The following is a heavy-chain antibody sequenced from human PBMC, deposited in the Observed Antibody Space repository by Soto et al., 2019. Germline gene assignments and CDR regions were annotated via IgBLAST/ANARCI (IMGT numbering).Heavy chain of an antibody. D-gene: IGHD6-19*01. CDR3: AKDTSSSGWYPETDY. Sequence: GSLRLSCAASGFTFSSYAMSWVRQAPGKGLEWVSAISGSGGSTYYADSVKGRFTISRDNSKNTLYLQMNSLRAEDTAVYYCAKDTSSSGWYPETDYWGQGTLVTVSS. CDR2: ISGSGGST. J-gene: IGHJ4*02. V-gene: IGHV3-23*01. CDR1: GFTFSSYA.